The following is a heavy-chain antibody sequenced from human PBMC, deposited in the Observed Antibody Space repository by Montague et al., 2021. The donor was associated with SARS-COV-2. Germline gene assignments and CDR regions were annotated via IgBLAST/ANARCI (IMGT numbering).Heavy chain of an antibody. CDR2: IYSGGST. V-gene: IGHV3-66*02. CDR3: ARDSYGMDV. CDR1: GLTVSSNY. Sequence: SLRLSCAASGLTVSSNYMSWVRLAPGKGLEWVSVIYSGGSTYYADSVKGRFTISRDNSKNTLYLQMNSLRDEDTAVYYCARDSYGMDVWGQGTTVTVSS. J-gene: IGHJ6*02.